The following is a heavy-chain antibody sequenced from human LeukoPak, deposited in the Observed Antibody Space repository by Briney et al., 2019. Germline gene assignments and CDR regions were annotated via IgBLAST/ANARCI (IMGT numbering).Heavy chain of an antibody. V-gene: IGHV3-30-3*01. Sequence: GGSLRLSCAASGFTFSSYAMHWVRQAPGKGLEWVAVISYDGSNKYYADSVKGRFTISRDNSKNTLYLQMNSLRAEDTAVYYCARDGSGSYYYYGMDVWGQGTTVTVSS. CDR2: ISYDGSNK. CDR3: ARDGSGSYYYYGMDV. J-gene: IGHJ6*02. D-gene: IGHD1-26*01. CDR1: GFTFSSYA.